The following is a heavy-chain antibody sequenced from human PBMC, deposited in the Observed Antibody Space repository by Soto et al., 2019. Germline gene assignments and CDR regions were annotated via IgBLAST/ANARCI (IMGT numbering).Heavy chain of an antibody. CDR2: IYDIVTT. CDR3: ATTLSPYYNGMDV. Sequence: QLQLLESGPGLVKPSGTLSLTCGVSGGSITSSKWWNWVRQPPGKGLEWIGEIYDIVTTKDSPYLKNRFTISVDKAKDQVYLRLTSVTAADTAVYFCATTLSPYYNGMDVWGQGVAVVVSS. CDR1: GGSITSSKW. J-gene: IGHJ6*02. V-gene: IGHV4-4*02.